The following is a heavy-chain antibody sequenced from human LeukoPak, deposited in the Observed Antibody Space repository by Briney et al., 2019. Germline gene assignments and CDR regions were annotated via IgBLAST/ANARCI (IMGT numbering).Heavy chain of an antibody. V-gene: IGHV3-30*02. CDR1: GFTFSGCG. Sequence: EGSLRLSCAASGFTFSGCGMHWVRQAPGKGLEWVAFIWYDGRDKYYVDSVKGRFTISRDNSKNTLYLRMNSLRAEDTAMYYCAKDPYSYGSYFDYWGQGTLVTVSS. J-gene: IGHJ4*02. D-gene: IGHD5-18*01. CDR3: AKDPYSYGSYFDY. CDR2: IWYDGRDK.